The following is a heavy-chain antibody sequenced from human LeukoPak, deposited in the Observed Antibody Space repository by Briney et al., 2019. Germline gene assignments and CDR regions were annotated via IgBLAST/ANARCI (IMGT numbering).Heavy chain of an antibody. J-gene: IGHJ6*04. CDR2: FVVGSGNT. D-gene: IGHD3-10*01. V-gene: IGHV1-58*01. CDR3: AAATRSGSYYHGPYGMDV. CDR1: GFTFTSSA. Sequence: SVKVSCKASGFTFTSSAVQWVRQARGQRLEWIGWFVVGSGNTNYAQKFQERVTITRDMSTSTAYMELSSLRSEDTAVYYCAAATRSGSYYHGPYGMDVWGKETTVTVSS.